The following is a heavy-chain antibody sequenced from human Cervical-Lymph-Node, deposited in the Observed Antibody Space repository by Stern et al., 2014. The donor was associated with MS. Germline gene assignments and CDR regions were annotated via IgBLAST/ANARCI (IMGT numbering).Heavy chain of an antibody. CDR3: ARDQGGIADS. CDR2: LIPMFGTS. D-gene: IGHD6-13*01. V-gene: IGHV1-69*12. Sequence: QDQLVQSGAEVKKPGSSVKVSCKASGGSFSMDSISWVRQAPGQGLEWMGGLIPMFGTSNYAQKFQGRVTTTADVSTSTAYMELTSLRSEDTAVYFCARDQGGIADSWGQGTLVIVSS. CDR1: GGSFSMDS. J-gene: IGHJ4*02.